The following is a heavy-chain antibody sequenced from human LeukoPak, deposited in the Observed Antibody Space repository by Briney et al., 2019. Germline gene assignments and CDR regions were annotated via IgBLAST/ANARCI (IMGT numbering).Heavy chain of an antibody. CDR1: GYTFTNYG. CDR3: VKDARGAAAADDPFDI. D-gene: IGHD6-13*01. J-gene: IGHJ3*02. Sequence: GASVKVSCKASGYTFTNYGITWVRQAPGQGLEWMGWISGYNGNTNYAQKLQDRVTMTAGTSTSTAYMELRSLRSEDTAVYYCVKDARGAAAADDPFDIWGQGTLVTVS. V-gene: IGHV1-18*01. CDR2: ISGYNGNT.